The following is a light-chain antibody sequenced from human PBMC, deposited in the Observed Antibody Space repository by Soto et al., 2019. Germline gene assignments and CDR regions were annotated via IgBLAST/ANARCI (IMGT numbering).Light chain of an antibody. CDR3: QQYDSYSWT. J-gene: IGKJ1*01. CDR1: RSVNRW. Sequence: DIRMTQSPATLSLSVGERVTITCRASRSVNRWLAWYQQKPGKAPKLLIYGTSSLESGIPSRFGGSGSGTEFTLTISSLQPDDFAIYYCQQYDSYSWTFGHGTKVDIK. CDR2: GTS. V-gene: IGKV1-5*03.